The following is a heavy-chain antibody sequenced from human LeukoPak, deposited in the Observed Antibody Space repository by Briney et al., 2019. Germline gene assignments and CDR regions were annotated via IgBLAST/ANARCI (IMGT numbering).Heavy chain of an antibody. J-gene: IGHJ4*02. CDR3: ARMLDSSGWFDY. CDR1: GGSITSSRHY. V-gene: IGHV4-39*01. CDR2: IYYTGST. D-gene: IGHD6-19*01. Sequence: PSETLSLTCTVSGGSITSSRHYWGWIRQPPGKGLEWIGNIYYTGSTYYNPSLKSRVTISVDTSNNQFSLKVSSVTAADTAVYHCARMLDSSGWFDYWGQGTLVTVSS.